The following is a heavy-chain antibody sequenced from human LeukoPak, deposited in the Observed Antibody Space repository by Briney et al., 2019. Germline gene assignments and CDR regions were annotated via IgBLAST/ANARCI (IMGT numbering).Heavy chain of an antibody. D-gene: IGHD1-26*01. CDR2: IYYSGST. J-gene: IGHJ3*02. CDR1: GGSISSGGYY. Sequence: SETLSLTCTVSGGSISSGGYYWSWIRQHPGKGLEWIGYIYYSGSTNYNPSLKSRVTISVDTSKNQFSLKLSSVTAADTAVYYCARVLSPSGSYEDAFDIWGQGTMVTVSS. V-gene: IGHV4-61*08. CDR3: ARVLSPSGSYEDAFDI.